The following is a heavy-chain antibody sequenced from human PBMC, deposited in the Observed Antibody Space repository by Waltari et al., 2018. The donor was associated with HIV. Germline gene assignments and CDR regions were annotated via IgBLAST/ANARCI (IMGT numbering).Heavy chain of an antibody. Sequence: QVQLQQWGAGLLKPSETLSLTCAVYGGSFSGSYWRWIRQPPGKGLELIGEINHSGSTNYNPSLKRRVTISVDTSKNQFSLKLSSVTAADTAVYYCASSGIVGGVIGRNWFDPWGQGTLVTVSS. J-gene: IGHJ5*02. D-gene: IGHD3-16*02. CDR2: INHSGST. V-gene: IGHV4-34*01. CDR1: GGSFSGSY. CDR3: ASSGIVGGVIGRNWFDP.